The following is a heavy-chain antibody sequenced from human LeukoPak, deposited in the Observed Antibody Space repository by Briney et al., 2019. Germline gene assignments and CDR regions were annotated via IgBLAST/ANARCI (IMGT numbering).Heavy chain of an antibody. J-gene: IGHJ4*02. D-gene: IGHD2-21*02. CDR3: ARGLTYFDY. CDR1: GGSISSYY. V-gene: IGHV4-59*01. Sequence: KASETLSLTCTVSGGSISSYYWSWIWQPPGKGLEWIGYIYYSGSTNYNPSHKSRVTTSVDTSKNQFSLKLSSVTAADTAVYYCARGLTYFDYWGQGTLVTVSS. CDR2: IYYSGST.